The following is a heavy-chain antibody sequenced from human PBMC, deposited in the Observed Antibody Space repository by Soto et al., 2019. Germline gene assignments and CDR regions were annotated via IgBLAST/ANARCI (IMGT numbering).Heavy chain of an antibody. Sequence: SETLSLTCTVSGGSISSGSYYWSWIRQHPGKGLEWIGYIYYSGSTYYNPSLKSRVTISVDTSKNQFSLKLSSVTAADTAVYYCARDGRYDFWSGYLPMDVWGKGTTVTVSS. D-gene: IGHD3-3*01. CDR2: IYYSGST. CDR1: GGSISSGSYY. CDR3: ARDGRYDFWSGYLPMDV. V-gene: IGHV4-31*03. J-gene: IGHJ6*03.